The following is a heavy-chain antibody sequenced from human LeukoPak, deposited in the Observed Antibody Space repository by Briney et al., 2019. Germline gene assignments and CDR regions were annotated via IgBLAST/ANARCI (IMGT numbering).Heavy chain of an antibody. D-gene: IGHD6-6*01. CDR2: IYHSGST. V-gene: IGHV4-59*04. Sequence: PSETLSLTCTVSGGSISSFYWSWIRQPPGKGLEWIGSIYHSGSTYYNPSLKSRVTISVDTSKNQFSLKLSSVTAADTAVYYCAGKCYSSSSSAKNYYYYYMDVWGKGTTVTVSS. CDR1: GGSISSFY. CDR3: AGKCYSSSSSAKNYYYYYMDV. J-gene: IGHJ6*03.